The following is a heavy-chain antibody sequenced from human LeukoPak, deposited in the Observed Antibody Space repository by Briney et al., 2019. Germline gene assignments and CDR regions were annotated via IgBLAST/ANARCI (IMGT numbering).Heavy chain of an antibody. CDR2: INPNSGGT. CDR1: GGTFSSYA. Sequence: ASVKVSCKASGGTFSSYAISWVRQAPGQGLEWMGWINPNSGGTNYAQKFQGRVTMTRDTSISTAYMELSRLRSDDTAVYYCARDARGIVATTPDYWGQGTLVTVSS. D-gene: IGHD5-12*01. J-gene: IGHJ4*02. V-gene: IGHV1-2*02. CDR3: ARDARGIVATTPDY.